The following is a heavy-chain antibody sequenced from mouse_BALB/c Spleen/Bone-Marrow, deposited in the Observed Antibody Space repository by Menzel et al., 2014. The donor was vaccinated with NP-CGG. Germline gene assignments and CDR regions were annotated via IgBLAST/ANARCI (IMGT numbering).Heavy chain of an antibody. CDR1: GFNIKDTY. V-gene: IGHV14-3*02. Sequence: VQLQQSGAEPVKPGASVKLSCTASGFNIKDTYMHWVKQRPEQGLEWIGRIDPANGNTKYDPKFQGKATITADTSSNTAYLQLSSLTSEDTVVYYCASYYYGSSRFAYWGQGTLVTVSA. CDR2: IDPANGNT. CDR3: ASYYYGSSRFAY. J-gene: IGHJ3*01. D-gene: IGHD1-1*01.